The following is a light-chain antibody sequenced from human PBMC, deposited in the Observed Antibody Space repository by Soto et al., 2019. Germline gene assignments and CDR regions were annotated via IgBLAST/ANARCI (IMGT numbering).Light chain of an antibody. CDR1: SSDVGGYNY. CDR3: ISYTLNSIPYV. J-gene: IGLJ1*01. V-gene: IGLV2-11*01. Sequence: QSVLTQPRSVSGSPGQSVTISCTGTSSDVGGYNYVSWYQQHPGKAPKLMIYDVGKRPSGVPDRFSGSKSDNTASLTISGLQAEDEADYYCISYTLNSIPYVFGTGTKLTVL. CDR2: DVG.